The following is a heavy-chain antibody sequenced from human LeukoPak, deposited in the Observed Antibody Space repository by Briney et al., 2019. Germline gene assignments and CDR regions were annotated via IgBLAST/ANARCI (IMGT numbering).Heavy chain of an antibody. CDR2: ISSSSSYI. CDR1: GFTFSSYS. CDR3: ARDGYCSSTSCGFDY. V-gene: IGHV3-21*01. J-gene: IGHJ4*02. Sequence: PGGSLRLSCAASGFTFSSYSMNWVRQAPGKGLEWVSSISSSSSYIYYADSVKGRFTISRDNAKNSLYLQMNSLRAEDTAVYYCARDGYCSSTSCGFDYWGQGTLVTVSS. D-gene: IGHD2-2*03.